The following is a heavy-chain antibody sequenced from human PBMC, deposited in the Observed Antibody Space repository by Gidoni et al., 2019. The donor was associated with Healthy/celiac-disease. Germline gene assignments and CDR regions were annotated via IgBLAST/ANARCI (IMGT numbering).Heavy chain of an antibody. CDR3: ARVGADYDSSVFDP. CDR2: IYYSGST. V-gene: IGHV4-59*01. D-gene: IGHD3-22*01. CDR1: GGSISSYY. J-gene: IGHJ5*02. Sequence: QVQLQESGPGLVKPSETLSLTCTVSGGSISSYYWSWIRQPPGKGLEWIGYIYYSGSTNYNPSLKSRVTISVDTSKNQFSLKLSSVTAADTAVYYCARVGADYDSSVFDPWGQGTLVTVSS.